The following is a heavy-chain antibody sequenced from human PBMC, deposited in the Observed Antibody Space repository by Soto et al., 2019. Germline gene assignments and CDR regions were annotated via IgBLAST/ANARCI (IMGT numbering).Heavy chain of an antibody. Sequence: GGSLRLSCAASGFTFSSYAMNRVRQAPGKGLEWVSAISAGGSNTNYADSVKGRFTISSDNSKNTLYLQMNGLRADDTAVYYCAKEYSTSFDYWGQGTPVTVS. CDR3: AKEYSTSFDY. J-gene: IGHJ4*02. CDR2: ISAGGSNT. V-gene: IGHV3-23*01. CDR1: GFTFSSYA. D-gene: IGHD6-6*01.